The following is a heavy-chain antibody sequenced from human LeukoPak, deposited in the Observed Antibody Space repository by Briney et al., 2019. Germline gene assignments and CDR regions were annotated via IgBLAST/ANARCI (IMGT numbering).Heavy chain of an antibody. CDR3: AKLRSGYSDFDY. CDR2: ISGSGGST. V-gene: IGHV3-23*01. D-gene: IGHD2-15*01. CDR1: XFTXSSYA. Sequence: GSXXLXCXAXXFTXSSYAMSWVRQAPGKGLEWVSAISGSGGSTYYADSVKGRFTISRDNSKNTLYLQMNSLRAEDTAVYYCAKLRSGYSDFDYWGQGTLVTVSS. J-gene: IGHJ4*02.